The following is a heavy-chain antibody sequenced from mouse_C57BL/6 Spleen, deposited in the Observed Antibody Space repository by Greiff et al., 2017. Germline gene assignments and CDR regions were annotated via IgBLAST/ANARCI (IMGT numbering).Heavy chain of an antibody. Sequence: EVQGVESGGGLVQPGGSLKLSCAASGFTFSDYYMYWVRQTPEKRLEWVAYISNGGGSTYYPDTVKGRFTISRDNAKNTLYLQMSRLKSEDTAMYYCARDGIYYYGSSYGFAYWGQGALVTVSA. CDR1: GFTFSDYY. D-gene: IGHD1-1*01. V-gene: IGHV5-12*01. CDR3: ARDGIYYYGSSYGFAY. CDR2: ISNGGGST. J-gene: IGHJ3*01.